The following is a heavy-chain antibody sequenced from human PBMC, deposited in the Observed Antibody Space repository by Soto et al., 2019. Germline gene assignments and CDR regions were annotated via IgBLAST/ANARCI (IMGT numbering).Heavy chain of an antibody. V-gene: IGHV1-69*13. CDR2: IIPIFGTA. D-gene: IGHD2-8*01. CDR1: GGTFSSYA. CDR3: ARGKRMLYEQPAYYFDY. Sequence: ASVKVSCKASGGTFSSYAISWVRQAPGQGLEWMGGIIPIFGTANYAQKFQGRVTITADESTSTAYMELSSLRSEDTAVYYCARGKRMLYEQPAYYFDYWGQGTLVTVSS. J-gene: IGHJ4*02.